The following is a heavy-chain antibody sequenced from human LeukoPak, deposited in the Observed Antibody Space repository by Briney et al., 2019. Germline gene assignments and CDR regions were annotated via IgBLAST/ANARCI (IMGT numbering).Heavy chain of an antibody. J-gene: IGHJ4*02. D-gene: IGHD1-26*01. CDR1: GVSISTYY. Sequence: SETLSLTCSVSGVSISTYYWIWFRQPPAKGLKWMGFFSYSGSTKYNPSLKSRVTMSVDTSKNQFSLKLNSVTAADTAVYYCARMYSGTSYYFDYWGQGTLVTVSS. CDR3: ARMYSGTSYYFDY. V-gene: IGHV4-59*01. CDR2: FSYSGST.